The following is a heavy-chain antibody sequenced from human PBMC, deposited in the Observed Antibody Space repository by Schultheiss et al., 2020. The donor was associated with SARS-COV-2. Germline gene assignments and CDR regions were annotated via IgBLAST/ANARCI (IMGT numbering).Heavy chain of an antibody. D-gene: IGHD3-9*01. CDR1: GFSFSSYW. Sequence: GGSLRLSCAASGFSFSSYWMHWVRQVPGKGLVWFSRISPDGRGTHYADSVKGRFTVSRDNAKNTLYLQMNSLGADDTAVYYCAKSLLRYFDWFGAPLFFDLWGRGTLVTVSS. V-gene: IGHV3-74*01. CDR3: AKSLLRYFDWFGAPLFFDL. CDR2: ISPDGRGT. J-gene: IGHJ2*01.